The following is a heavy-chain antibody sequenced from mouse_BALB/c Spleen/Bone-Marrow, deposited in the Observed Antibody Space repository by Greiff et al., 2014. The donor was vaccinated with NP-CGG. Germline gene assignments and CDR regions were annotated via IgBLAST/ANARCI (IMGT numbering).Heavy chain of an antibody. CDR1: GYTFTSYT. V-gene: IGHV1-4*01. J-gene: IGHJ3*01. CDR3: AREGLRAWFVY. D-gene: IGHD2-4*01. Sequence: VNLVESGAELARPGASVKMSCKASGYTFTSYTIHWVKQRPGQGLEWIGYINPSSDYTNYNQKFKDKATLTADKSSSTAYMQLSSLTSEDSAVYYCAREGLRAWFVYWGQGTPVTVSA. CDR2: INPSSDYT.